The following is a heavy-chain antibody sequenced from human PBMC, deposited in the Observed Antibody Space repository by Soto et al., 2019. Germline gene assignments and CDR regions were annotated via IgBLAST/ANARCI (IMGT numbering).Heavy chain of an antibody. D-gene: IGHD3-10*01. CDR3: ATDRMGAGVQGYFDY. CDR2: ISYDGSNK. J-gene: IGHJ4*02. Sequence: QVQLVESGGGVVQPGKSLRLSCAGSGFTFSSYGMDWVRQAPGKGLERVAVISYDGSNKYYADSVKGRFTISRDNSKNTLYLQMSSLRADDTAVYYCATDRMGAGVQGYFDYWGQGTLVTVSS. CDR1: GFTFSSYG. V-gene: IGHV3-30*03.